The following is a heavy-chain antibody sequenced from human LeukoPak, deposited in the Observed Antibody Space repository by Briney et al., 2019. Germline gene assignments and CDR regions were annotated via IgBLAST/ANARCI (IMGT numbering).Heavy chain of an antibody. CDR1: GGSFSGYH. J-gene: IGHJ5*02. CDR3: ARGLGLRHFFDP. Sequence: PSETLSLTCGVYGGSFSGYHWSWIRQPPGKGLEWIGEINHSGSTNYNPSLKSRVTISVDTSKNQFSLKLSAVTAADTAVYYCARGLGLRHFFDPWGQGTLVTVSS. CDR2: INHSGST. V-gene: IGHV4-34*01. D-gene: IGHD4-17*01.